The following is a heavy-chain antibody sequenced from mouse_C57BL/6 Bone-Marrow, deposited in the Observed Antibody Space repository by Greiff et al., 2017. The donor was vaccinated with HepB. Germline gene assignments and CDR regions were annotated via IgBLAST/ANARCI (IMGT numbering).Heavy chain of an antibody. J-gene: IGHJ4*01. D-gene: IGHD1-1*01. CDR2: IYPRSGNT. CDR1: GYTFTSYG. V-gene: IGHV1-81*01. Sequence: QVQLQQSGAELARPGASVKLSCKASGYTFTSYGISWVKQRTGQGLEWIGEIYPRSGNTYYNEKFKGKATLTADKSSSTAYMELRSLTSEDSAVYFCAREEAYYGSKGDYWGQGTSVTVSS. CDR3: AREEAYYGSKGDY.